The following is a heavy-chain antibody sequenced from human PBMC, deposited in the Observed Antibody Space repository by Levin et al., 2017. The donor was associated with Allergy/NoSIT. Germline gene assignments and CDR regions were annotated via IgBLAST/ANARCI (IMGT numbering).Heavy chain of an antibody. J-gene: IGHJ4*02. CDR3: AREAPYHSTADY. V-gene: IGHV4-34*01. CDR2: INHSGST. Sequence: SETLSLTCAVYGGSFSGYYWSWIRQPPGKGLEWIGEINHSGSTNYNPSLKSRVTISVDTSKNQFSLKLSSVTAADTAVYYCAREAPYHSTADYWGQGTLVTVSS. CDR1: GGSFSGYY. D-gene: IGHD2-21*01.